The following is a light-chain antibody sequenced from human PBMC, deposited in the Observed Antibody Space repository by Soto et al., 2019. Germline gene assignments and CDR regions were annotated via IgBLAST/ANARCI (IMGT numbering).Light chain of an antibody. V-gene: IGKV1-39*01. CDR2: FAS. CDR3: QQSYSVPRLT. Sequence: DIQMTQSPSSLSAFVGERVTITCRASQDIDTYVNWYQFKTGEAPKLLIYFASTLQTGVPYRFSGSGAGTDFTLTIANLQPEDFVIYYCQQSYSVPRLTFGPGTRVNIK. CDR1: QDIDTY. J-gene: IGKJ4*01.